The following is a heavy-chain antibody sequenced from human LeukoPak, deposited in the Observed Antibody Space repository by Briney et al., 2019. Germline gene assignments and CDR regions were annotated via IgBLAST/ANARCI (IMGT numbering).Heavy chain of an antibody. V-gene: IGHV4-59*01. Sequence: ASETLSLTCTVSGGSISSYYWSWIRQPPGKGLEWIGYIYYSGSTNYNPSLKSRVTISVDTSKNQFSLQLSSVTAADTAVYYCAGGGDCSGGSCTYDYWGQGTLVTVSS. D-gene: IGHD2-15*01. CDR2: IYYSGST. CDR1: GGSISSYY. J-gene: IGHJ4*02. CDR3: AGGGDCSGGSCTYDY.